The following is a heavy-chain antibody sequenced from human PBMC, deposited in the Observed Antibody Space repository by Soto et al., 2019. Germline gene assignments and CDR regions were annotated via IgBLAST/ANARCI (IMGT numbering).Heavy chain of an antibody. CDR1: GGTFSSYT. CDR2: IIPILGIA. Sequence: QVQLVQSGAEVKKPGSSVKVSCKASGGTFSSYTISWVRQAPGQGLEWMGRIIPILGIANYAQKFQGRVTITADKSTSTAYMELSSLRSEDTAVYYCASILSYCGGDCFSGVPRDRNDAFDIWGQGTMVTVSS. J-gene: IGHJ3*02. CDR3: ASILSYCGGDCFSGVPRDRNDAFDI. V-gene: IGHV1-69*02. D-gene: IGHD2-21*02.